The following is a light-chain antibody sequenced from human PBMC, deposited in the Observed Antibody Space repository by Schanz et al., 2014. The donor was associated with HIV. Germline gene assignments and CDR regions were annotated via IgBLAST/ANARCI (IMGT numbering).Light chain of an antibody. CDR3: ATWDDSLNGWV. V-gene: IGLV2-14*03. J-gene: IGLJ3*02. CDR2: DVS. CDR1: SSDVGGYNY. Sequence: QSALTQPASVSGSPGQSITISCTGTSSDVGGYNYASWYQHHPGKAPKLMIYDVSNRPSGVPDRFSGSQSGTSASLAISGLQAEDEADFFCATWDDSLNGWVFGGGTKLTVL.